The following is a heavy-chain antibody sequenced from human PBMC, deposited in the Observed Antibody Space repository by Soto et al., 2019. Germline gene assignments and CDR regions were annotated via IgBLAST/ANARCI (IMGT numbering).Heavy chain of an antibody. D-gene: IGHD6-13*01. CDR3: ARDAWVSSCARLGTPRYYYGMDV. J-gene: IGHJ6*02. CDR2: INAGNGNT. V-gene: IGHV1-3*01. Sequence: XSVKVSCKASGYTFTSYAMDCVRQAPGQSLEWMGWINAGNGNTKYSQKFQGRVTITRDTSASTAYMELSSLRSEDTAVYYCARDAWVSSCARLGTPRYYYGMDVWGQGATVTVSS. CDR1: GYTFTSYA.